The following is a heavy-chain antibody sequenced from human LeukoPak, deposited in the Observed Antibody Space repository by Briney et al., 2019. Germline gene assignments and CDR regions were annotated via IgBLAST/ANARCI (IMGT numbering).Heavy chain of an antibody. D-gene: IGHD1-26*01. V-gene: IGHV3-73*01. CDR2: IDKKDKGYATAT. J-gene: IGHJ5*02. Sequence: GGSLRLSCAASGFTFSGSAIHWVRQSSGKGLEWVGQIDKKDKGYATATAYAASVKGRFTISRDDSSNTAYLQMKSLKTEDTGLYYCTRDSGTYNWFDPWGQGTLVTVSS. CDR1: GFTFSGSA. CDR3: TRDSGTYNWFDP.